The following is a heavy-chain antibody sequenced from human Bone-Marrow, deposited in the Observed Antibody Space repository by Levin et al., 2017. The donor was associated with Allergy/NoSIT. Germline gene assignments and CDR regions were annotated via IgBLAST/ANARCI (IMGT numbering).Heavy chain of an antibody. Sequence: SQTLSLTCAVYGGSFRGYYWSWIRQPPGKGLEWIGEINHSGSTNYNPSLKSRVTISVDTSKNQFSLKLSSVTAADTAVYYCAREVTTLSFDAFDIWGQGTMVTVSS. V-gene: IGHV4-34*01. CDR2: INHSGST. CDR3: AREVTTLSFDAFDI. CDR1: GGSFRGYY. D-gene: IGHD4-17*01. J-gene: IGHJ3*02.